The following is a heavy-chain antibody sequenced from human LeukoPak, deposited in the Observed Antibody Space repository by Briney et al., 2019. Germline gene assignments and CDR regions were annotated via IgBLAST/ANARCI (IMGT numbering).Heavy chain of an antibody. CDR1: GFTFTYAW. D-gene: IGHD4-23*01. Sequence: GGSLRLSCEASGFTFTYAWMNWVRQAPGKGPEWVGHITSGGTTDYAAPVKGRFTISRENSKNTVYLQMNGLKMEDTAMYYCIADVPTLDTQLDYWGQGTLVTVSS. CDR2: ITSGGTT. CDR3: IADVPTLDTQLDY. J-gene: IGHJ4*02. V-gene: IGHV3-15*01.